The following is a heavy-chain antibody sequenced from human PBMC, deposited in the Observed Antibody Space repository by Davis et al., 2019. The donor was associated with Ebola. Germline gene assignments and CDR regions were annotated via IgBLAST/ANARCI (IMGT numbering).Heavy chain of an antibody. CDR2: ISSSGSTI. CDR1: GFAFSTYA. D-gene: IGHD3-3*01. V-gene: IGHV3-48*03. CDR3: ARDGAYYDFWSGFYYYYGMDV. Sequence: GESLKISCAASGFAFSTYAMNWVRQAPGKGLEWVSYISSSGSTIYYADSVKGRFTISRDNAKNSLYLQMNSLRAEDTAVYYCARDGAYYDFWSGFYYYYGMDVWGQGTTVTVSS. J-gene: IGHJ6*02.